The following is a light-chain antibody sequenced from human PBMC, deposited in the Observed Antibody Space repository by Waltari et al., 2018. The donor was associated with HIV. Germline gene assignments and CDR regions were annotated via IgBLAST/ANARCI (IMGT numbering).Light chain of an antibody. V-gene: IGKV3-15*01. CDR1: QSVTTN. Sequence: ILLTQSPDTLSMSPGERSTLSCRASQSVTTNFAWYQQKPGQAPRLLLYESSTRVTGRPDRFSGSGSGTEFTITISSLQSADSAVYYCQQYNHWPWTFGQGTTVEIK. CDR3: QQYNHWPWT. J-gene: IGKJ1*01. CDR2: ESS.